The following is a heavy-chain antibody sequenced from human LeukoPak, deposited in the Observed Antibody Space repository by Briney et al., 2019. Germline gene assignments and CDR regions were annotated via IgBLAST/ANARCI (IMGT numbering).Heavy chain of an antibody. Sequence: GGSLRLSCAAPGLNFSSYAMNWFRQTPGKGLERVAVISSDGSNKFYADSVKGRFTISRDDSKNTLYLQMNSLRAEDTAVYYCAKGLYDILTGHYYYYYGMDVWGQGTTVTVSS. CDR1: GLNFSSYA. V-gene: IGHV3-30*01. J-gene: IGHJ6*02. CDR3: AKGLYDILTGHYYYYYGMDV. CDR2: ISSDGSNK. D-gene: IGHD3-9*01.